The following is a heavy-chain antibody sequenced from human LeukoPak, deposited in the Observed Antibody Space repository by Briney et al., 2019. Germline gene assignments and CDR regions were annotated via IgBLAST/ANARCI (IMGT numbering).Heavy chain of an antibody. D-gene: IGHD3-9*01. CDR2: INHSGST. J-gene: IGHJ3*02. V-gene: IGHV4-39*07. Sequence: PSETLSLTCTVSGDSISSGSYYWSWIRQPPGKGLEWIGEINHSGSTNYNPSLKSRVTISVDTSKNQFSLKLSSVTAADTAVYYCARRKGLRYFDWLLEAIGAFDIWGQGTMVTVSS. CDR1: GDSISSGSYY. CDR3: ARRKGLRYFDWLLEAIGAFDI.